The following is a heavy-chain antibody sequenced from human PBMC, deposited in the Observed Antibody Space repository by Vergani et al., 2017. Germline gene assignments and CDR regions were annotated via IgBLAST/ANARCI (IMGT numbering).Heavy chain of an antibody. V-gene: IGHV1-69-2*01. CDR1: GYKGREYY. CDR3: ATGLEQWLARQGY. J-gene: IGHJ4*02. D-gene: IGHD6-19*01. Sequence: EGEGGEEGGEGKKEGEKEKRECHVSGYKGREYYHEWGKQTREKGIGWMGSVEHEEGETIYAEKFQGRVTITADTSTDTAYMELSSLRSEDTAVYYCATGLEQWLARQGYWGQGTLVTVSS. CDR2: VEHEEGET.